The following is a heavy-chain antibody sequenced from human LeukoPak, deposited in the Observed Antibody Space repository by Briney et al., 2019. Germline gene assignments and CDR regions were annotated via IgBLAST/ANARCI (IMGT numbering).Heavy chain of an antibody. CDR2: ISWNSGSI. J-gene: IGHJ3*02. Sequence: AGGSLRLSCAASGFTFSHYWMHWVRHAPGKGLEWVSGISWNSGSIGYADSVKGRFTISRDNAKNSLYLQMNSLRAEDMALYYCAKGVIAVAGPDAFDIWGQGTMVTVSS. V-gene: IGHV3-9*03. CDR3: AKGVIAVAGPDAFDI. D-gene: IGHD6-19*01. CDR1: GFTFSHYW.